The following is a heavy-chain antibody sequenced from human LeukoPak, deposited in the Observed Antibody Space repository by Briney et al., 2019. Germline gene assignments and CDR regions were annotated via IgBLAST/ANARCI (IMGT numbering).Heavy chain of an antibody. CDR2: IIPIFGTA. Sequence: SVKVSCKASGGTFSSYAIIWVRQAPGQGLEWMGGIIPIFGTANYAQKFQGRVTITADKSTSTAYMELSSLRSEDTAVYYCARAHYDILTGYYPFDYWGQGTLVTVSS. D-gene: IGHD3-9*01. CDR1: GGTFSSYA. J-gene: IGHJ4*02. V-gene: IGHV1-69*06. CDR3: ARAHYDILTGYYPFDY.